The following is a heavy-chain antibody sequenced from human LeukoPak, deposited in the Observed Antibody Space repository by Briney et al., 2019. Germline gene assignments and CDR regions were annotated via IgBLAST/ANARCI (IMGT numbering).Heavy chain of an antibody. CDR1: RYTFIDYY. D-gene: IGHD4-23*01. V-gene: IGHV1-18*04. CDR3: ARARNYGGNPKPLDY. J-gene: IGHJ4*02. CDR2: VNPNRGDT. Sequence: ASVKVSCKASRYTFIDYYIHWVRQAPGQGLEWMGWVNPNRGDTNYAQKLQGRVTMTTDTSTSTAYMELRSLRSDDTAVYYCARARNYGGNPKPLDYWGQGTLVTVSS.